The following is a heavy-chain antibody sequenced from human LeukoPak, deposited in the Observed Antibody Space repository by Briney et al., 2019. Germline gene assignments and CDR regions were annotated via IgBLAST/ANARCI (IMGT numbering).Heavy chain of an antibody. D-gene: IGHD6-6*01. CDR1: GGSISTYY. Sequence: SETLSLTCTVSGGSISTYYWNWIRQPPGKGLEWIGYIYHSGSTNYNPSLQSRVTISVDTSKNQFSLNLNSVTAADTAVYYCARGGTARLHFQNWGQGTLVTVSS. CDR2: IYHSGST. CDR3: ARGGTARLHFQN. V-gene: IGHV4-59*01. J-gene: IGHJ1*01.